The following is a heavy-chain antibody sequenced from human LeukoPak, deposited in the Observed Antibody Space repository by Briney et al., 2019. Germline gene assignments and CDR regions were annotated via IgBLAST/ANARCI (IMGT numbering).Heavy chain of an antibody. V-gene: IGHV4-34*01. J-gene: IGHJ4*02. CDR3: ARGGGRDFDY. D-gene: IGHD2-15*01. CDR1: GESFSGYY. CDR2: INHSGST. Sequence: SETLSLTCAVYGESFSGYYWSWIRQPPGKGLEWIGDINHSGSTNYDPSLKSRVTISVDTSKNQFSLNLNSVTAADTAVYYCARGGGRDFDYWGQGTLVTVSS.